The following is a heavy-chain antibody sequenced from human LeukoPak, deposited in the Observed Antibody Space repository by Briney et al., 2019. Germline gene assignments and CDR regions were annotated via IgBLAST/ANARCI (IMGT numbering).Heavy chain of an antibody. D-gene: IGHD1-26*01. Sequence: GSSVKVSCKASGGTFSSYAISWVRQAPGQGLEWMGRIIPILGIANYAQKFQGRVTITADKSTSTAYMELSSLRSEDTAVYYCARDYSEWELLVYWGQGTLVTVSS. CDR1: GGTFSSYA. J-gene: IGHJ4*02. CDR3: ARDYSEWELLVY. V-gene: IGHV1-69*04. CDR2: IIPILGIA.